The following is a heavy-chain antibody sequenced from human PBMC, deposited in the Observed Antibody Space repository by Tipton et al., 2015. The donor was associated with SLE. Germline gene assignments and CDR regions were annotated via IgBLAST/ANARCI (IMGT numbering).Heavy chain of an antibody. CDR1: GFDSDDYD. CDR3: IRAVGWGRFFDF. CDR2: IRSKPYGGTT. D-gene: IGHD7-27*01. Sequence: SLRLSCTTSGFDSDDYDMTWVRQAPGKGLEWVAFIRSKPYGGTTEYAASVKGRFLISRDHYRDIAYLQMNNLKTEDTAIYFCIRAVGWGRFFDFWGQGALVTVSS. J-gene: IGHJ4*02. V-gene: IGHV3-49*04.